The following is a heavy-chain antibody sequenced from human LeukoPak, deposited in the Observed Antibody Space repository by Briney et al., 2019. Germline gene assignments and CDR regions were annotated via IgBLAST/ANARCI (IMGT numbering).Heavy chain of an antibody. V-gene: IGHV3-11*06. CDR3: AREKHDYGNYEES. D-gene: IGHD4-11*01. CDR1: GFTFSDYY. J-gene: IGHJ4*02. CDR2: ISSSSSYT. Sequence: PGGSLRLSCAASGFTFSDYYMSWIRQAPGKGLEWVSYISSSSSYTNYADSVKGRFTISRDNAKNSLYLQMNSLRAEDTAVYYCAREKHDYGNYEESWGQGTLVTVSS.